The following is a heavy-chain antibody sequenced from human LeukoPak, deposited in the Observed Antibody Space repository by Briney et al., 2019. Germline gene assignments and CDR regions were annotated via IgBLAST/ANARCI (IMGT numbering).Heavy chain of an antibody. J-gene: IGHJ4*02. D-gene: IGHD2-2*01. CDR1: GGSVSSSSYY. V-gene: IGHV4-39*07. CDR2: INHSGST. CDR3: ARADPVVVPAAPDY. Sequence: SETLSLTCTVSGGSVSSSSYYWSWIRQPPGKGLEWIGEINHSGSTNYNPSLKSRVTISVDTSKNQFSLKLSSVTAADTAVYYCARADPVVVPAAPDYWGQGTLVTVSS.